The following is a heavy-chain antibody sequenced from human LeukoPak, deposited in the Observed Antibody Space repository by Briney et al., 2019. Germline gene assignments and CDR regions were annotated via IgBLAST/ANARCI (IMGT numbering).Heavy chain of an antibody. CDR2: IDPNTGGT. Sequence: ASVKVSCKASGYTFTDYYIHWVRRAPGQGLEWMGWIDPNTGGTNFAQKFQGRVTMTRDTSTSTVYMELSSLRSEDTAVYYCARDHTIHKSTTMGDYWGRGTLVPVSS. J-gene: IGHJ4*02. V-gene: IGHV1-2*02. D-gene: IGHD4-23*01. CDR1: GYTFTDYY. CDR3: ARDHTIHKSTTMGDY.